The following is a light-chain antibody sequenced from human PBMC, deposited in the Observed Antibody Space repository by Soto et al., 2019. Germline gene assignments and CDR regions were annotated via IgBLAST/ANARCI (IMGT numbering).Light chain of an antibody. CDR1: SSNIGSYA. J-gene: IGLJ1*01. CDR2: TNN. CDR3: SVWDDSLNGYV. Sequence: QSVLTQPPSASGTPGQRVTISCSGSSSNIGSYAVNWYQQLPGTAPKLLIYTNNQRPSEVPDRFSGSKSGTSASLAISRLQSEDEADYYCSVWDDSLNGYVFGTGTKLTVL. V-gene: IGLV1-44*01.